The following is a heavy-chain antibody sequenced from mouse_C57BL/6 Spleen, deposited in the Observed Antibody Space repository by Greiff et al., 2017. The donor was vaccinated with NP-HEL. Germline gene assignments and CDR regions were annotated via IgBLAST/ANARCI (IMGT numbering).Heavy chain of an antibody. J-gene: IGHJ1*03. V-gene: IGHV1-76*01. CDR2: IYPGSGNT. D-gene: IGHD2-5*01. CDR3: ARSGSNYVYWYFDV. CDR1: GYTFTDYY. Sequence: VQLQQSGAELVRPGASVKLSCKASGYTFTDYYINWVKQRPGQGLEWIARIYPGSGNTYYNEKFKGKATLTAEKSSSTAYMQLSSLTSEDSAVYFCARSGSNYVYWYFDVWGTGTTVTVSS.